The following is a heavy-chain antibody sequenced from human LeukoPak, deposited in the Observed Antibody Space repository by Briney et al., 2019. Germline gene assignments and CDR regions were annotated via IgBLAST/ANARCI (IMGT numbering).Heavy chain of an antibody. V-gene: IGHV3-74*01. D-gene: IGHD2-15*01. CDR2: INSDGSST. CDR3: ARDVVVVVAGYAFDI. Sequence: PGGSLRLSCAASGFTFSSYWMPWVRQAPGKGLVWVSRINSDGSSTSYADSVKGRFTISRDNAKNSLYLQMNSLRVEDTAVYYCARDVVVVVAGYAFDIWGRGTVVTVSS. CDR1: GFTFSSYW. J-gene: IGHJ3*02.